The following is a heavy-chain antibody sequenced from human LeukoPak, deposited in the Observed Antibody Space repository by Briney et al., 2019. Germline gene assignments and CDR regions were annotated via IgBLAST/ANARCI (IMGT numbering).Heavy chain of an antibody. V-gene: IGHV3-7*01. CDR3: ARVQRGGSYYSFGYYYMDV. CDR1: GFTFSSYL. CDR2: IKQDGSEK. Sequence: PGGSLRLSCAASGFTFSSYLMSWVRQAPGKGLEWVANIKQDGSEKYYVDSVKGRFTISRDNAKNSLYLQMNSLRAEDTAVYYCARVQRGGSYYSFGYYYMDVWGKGTTVTVSS. D-gene: IGHD1-26*01. J-gene: IGHJ6*03.